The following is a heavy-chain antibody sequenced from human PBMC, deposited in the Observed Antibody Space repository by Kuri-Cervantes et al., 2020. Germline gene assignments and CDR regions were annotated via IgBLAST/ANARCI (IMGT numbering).Heavy chain of an antibody. V-gene: IGHV1-2*02. D-gene: IGHD3-10*01. CDR3: ARDPPCYGSGSYSSISPLGYYFDY. J-gene: IGHJ4*02. CDR1: ADTTTGDY. Sequence: ASSMIFCNASADTTTGDYVNWVRQAPGQGLEWMGWINPNSGGTTYAQKFQGRVTMTRDTSISTAYMELSRLRSDDTAVYYCARDPPCYGSGSYSSISPLGYYFDYWGQGTLVTVSS. CDR2: INPNSGGT.